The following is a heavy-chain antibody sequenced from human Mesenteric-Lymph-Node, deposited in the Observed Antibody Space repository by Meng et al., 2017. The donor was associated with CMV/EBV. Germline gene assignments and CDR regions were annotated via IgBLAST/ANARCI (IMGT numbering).Heavy chain of an antibody. CDR2: VSYSGIT. D-gene: IGHD6-19*01. CDR3: ARAPYSGGWSHYFDS. J-gene: IGHJ4*02. CDR1: GGSISSYY. V-gene: IGHV4-59*01. Sequence: VYGGSISSYYWSWIRQPPGKGLEWVGYVSYSGITNYNPSLKSRVSISVDTSKNQFSLKLSSVTAADTAVYYCARAPYSGGWSHYFDSWGQGTLVTVSS.